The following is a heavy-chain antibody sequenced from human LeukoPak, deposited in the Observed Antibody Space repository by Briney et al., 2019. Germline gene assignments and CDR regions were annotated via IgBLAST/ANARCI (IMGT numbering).Heavy chain of an antibody. CDR3: TRGAVVATTFFDY. D-gene: IGHD1-26*01. J-gene: IGHJ4*02. CDR1: GFTSGDYA. Sequence: PGRSLRLSCTASGFTSGDYAMSWVRQAPGKGLEWVGFIRSKAYSGTTDYAAAVTRRFTISRDDTKSSAYRQRDSPKTEDTAVYYLTRGAVVATTFFDYWGQETLVTVSS. V-gene: IGHV3-49*04. CDR2: IRSKAYSGTT.